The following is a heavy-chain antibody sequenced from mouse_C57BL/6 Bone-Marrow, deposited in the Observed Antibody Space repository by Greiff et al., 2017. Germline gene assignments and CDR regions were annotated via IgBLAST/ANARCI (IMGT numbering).Heavy chain of an antibody. CDR3: VRHEGLRRFAY. D-gene: IGHD2-4*01. J-gene: IGHJ3*01. CDR1: GFSFNTYA. V-gene: IGHV10-1*01. CDR2: IRSKSNNYAT. Sequence: EVTLVESGGGLVQPKGSLKLSCAASGFSFNTYAMNWVRQAPGKGLEWVARIRSKSNNYATYYADSVKDRFTISRDDSESMLYLQMNNLKTEDTAMYYCVRHEGLRRFAYWGQGTLVTVSA.